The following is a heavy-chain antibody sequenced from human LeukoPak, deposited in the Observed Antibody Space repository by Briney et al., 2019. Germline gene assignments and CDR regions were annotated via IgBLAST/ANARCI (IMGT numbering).Heavy chain of an antibody. D-gene: IGHD3-3*01. Sequence: PGGSLRLSCAASGFTFSSYEMNWVRQAPGKGLEWVSYISSSGSTIYYADSVKGRFTISRDNAKSSLYLQMNSLRSEDTAVYYCARVPYYDFWSGLLKNYYYYMDVWGKGTTVTVSS. CDR3: ARVPYYDFWSGLLKNYYYYMDV. J-gene: IGHJ6*03. CDR2: ISSSGSTI. CDR1: GFTFSSYE. V-gene: IGHV3-48*03.